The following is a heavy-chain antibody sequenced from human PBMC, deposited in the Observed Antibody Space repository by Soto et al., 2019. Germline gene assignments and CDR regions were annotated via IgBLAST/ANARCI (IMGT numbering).Heavy chain of an antibody. CDR1: GFTFSDYY. Sequence: PGGSLRLSCAASGFTFSDYYMSWIRQAPGKGLEWVSYISSSSSYTNYADSVKGRFTISRDNAKNSLYLQMNSLRAEDTAVYYCARDPPEQRLAYFDYWGQGTLVTVSS. V-gene: IGHV3-11*06. CDR2: ISSSSSYT. D-gene: IGHD6-19*01. J-gene: IGHJ4*02. CDR3: ARDPPEQRLAYFDY.